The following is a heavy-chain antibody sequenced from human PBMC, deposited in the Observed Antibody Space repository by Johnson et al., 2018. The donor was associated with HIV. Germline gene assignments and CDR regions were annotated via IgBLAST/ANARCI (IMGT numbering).Heavy chain of an antibody. CDR2: IPSPGSNQ. J-gene: IGHJ3*02. D-gene: IGHD4-17*01. CDR3: AKNRGPMVTIEAFDM. V-gene: IGHV3-30*18. Sequence: QLVEYGGGVVQPGRSLRLSCAASGFTFTGCGMHWVRQAPGQGLEWVAVIPSPGSNQYYAHSVKGRFPISRDTSKKTVFLQMNSLRVEDTAVYYCAKNRGPMVTIEAFDMWGQGTMVTVSS. CDR1: GFTFTGCG.